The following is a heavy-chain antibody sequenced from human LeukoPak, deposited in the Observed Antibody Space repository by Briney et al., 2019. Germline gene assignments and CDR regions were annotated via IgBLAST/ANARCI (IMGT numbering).Heavy chain of an antibody. J-gene: IGHJ4*02. V-gene: IGHV3-23*01. D-gene: IGHD4-17*01. CDR3: ACLRGPSDY. CDR2: ISGSGGST. CDR1: GFTFSSYG. Sequence: PGGTLRLSYAASGFTFSSYGMSWVRQAPGKGLEWVSAISGSGGSTYYADSVKGRFTISRDNTKNSLYLQMDSLTADDTAVYFCACLRGPSDYWGQGTLVTVSS.